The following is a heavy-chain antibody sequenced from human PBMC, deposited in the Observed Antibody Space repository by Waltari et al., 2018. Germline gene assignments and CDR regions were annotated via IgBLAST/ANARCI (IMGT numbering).Heavy chain of an antibody. J-gene: IGHJ3*01. V-gene: IGHV1-24*01. D-gene: IGHD3-22*01. Sequence: QVQLVQSGAEVKKPGASVKVSCKLSGYTLTQISIHWVRQAPGKGLEWMGGFDTEDDARIYAQKFQGRLTMSEDTSTDTAYIVLSGLGSDDVAVYYCAADREITVMGDAFDLWDQGTLVTVSS. CDR3: AADREITVMGDAFDL. CDR1: GYTLTQIS. CDR2: FDTEDDAR.